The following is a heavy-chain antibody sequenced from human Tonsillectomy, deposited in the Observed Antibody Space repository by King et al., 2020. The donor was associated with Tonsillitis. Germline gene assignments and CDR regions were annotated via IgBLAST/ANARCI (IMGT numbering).Heavy chain of an antibody. CDR2: IYSGGST. D-gene: IGHD2-15*01. V-gene: IGHV3-53*04. J-gene: IGHJ3*02. CDR3: ARGSGVDLVDAFDS. CDR1: GFTVSSNY. Sequence: VQLVESGGGLVQPGGSLRLSCAASGFTVSSNYMSWVRQAPGKGLEWVSVIYSGGSTYYGDSVKGRFTISRHNSKNTLYLQMNSLRAEDTAVYFCARGSGVDLVDAFDSWGQGTMVTVSS.